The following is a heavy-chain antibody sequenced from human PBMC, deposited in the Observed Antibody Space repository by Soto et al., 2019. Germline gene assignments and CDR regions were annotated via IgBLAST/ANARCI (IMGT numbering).Heavy chain of an antibody. CDR3: ARDQGWNYVSRYYYYGMDV. D-gene: IGHD1-7*01. CDR1: GDSVSSNSAA. J-gene: IGHJ6*02. Sequence: PSQTLSLTCAISGDSVSSNSAAWNWIRQSPSRGLEWLGRTYYRSKWYNDYAVSVKSRITINPDTSKNQFSLQLNSVTPEDTAVYYCARDQGWNYVSRYYYYGMDVWGQGTTVTVSS. V-gene: IGHV6-1*01. CDR2: TYYRSKWYN.